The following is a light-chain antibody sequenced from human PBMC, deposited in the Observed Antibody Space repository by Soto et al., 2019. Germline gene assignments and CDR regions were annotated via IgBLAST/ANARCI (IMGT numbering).Light chain of an antibody. Sequence: EIVMTQSPATLSVSPGERATLTCRASQSVSYNLAWYQHKRGLAPRILIYAASTRATGITARFSGSGSATEFTLTISSLQSEDFAIYYCQQYNYWQTFGQGTKVEIK. CDR2: AAS. V-gene: IGKV3-15*01. J-gene: IGKJ1*01. CDR1: QSVSYN. CDR3: QQYNYWQT.